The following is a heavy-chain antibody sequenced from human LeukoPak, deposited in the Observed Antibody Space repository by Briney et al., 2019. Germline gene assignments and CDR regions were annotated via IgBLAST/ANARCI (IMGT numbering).Heavy chain of an antibody. CDR1: GYTFTSYG. V-gene: IGHV1-18*04. D-gene: IGHD6-13*01. CDR2: ISAYNGNT. Sequence: ASVKVSCKASGYTFTSYGISWVRQAPGQGLEWMGWISAYNGNTNYAQKLQGRVTMTIDTPTSTAYMELRSLRSDDTAVYYCAREAGIAAAGICCWFDPWGQGTLVTVSS. J-gene: IGHJ5*02. CDR3: AREAGIAAAGICCWFDP.